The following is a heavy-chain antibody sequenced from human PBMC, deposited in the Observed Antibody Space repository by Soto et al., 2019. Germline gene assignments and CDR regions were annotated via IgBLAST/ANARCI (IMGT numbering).Heavy chain of an antibody. D-gene: IGHD2-2*01. J-gene: IGHJ4*02. CDR2: ISYDGSNK. CDR3: ARDFWGELLSNRGYYFDY. Sequence: GGSLRLSCAASGFTFSSYAMHWVRQAPGKGLEWVAVISYDGSNKYYADSVKGRFTISRDNSKNTLYLQMNSLRAEDTAVYYCARDFWGELLSNRGYYFDYWGQGTLVTVSS. V-gene: IGHV3-30-3*01. CDR1: GFTFSSYA.